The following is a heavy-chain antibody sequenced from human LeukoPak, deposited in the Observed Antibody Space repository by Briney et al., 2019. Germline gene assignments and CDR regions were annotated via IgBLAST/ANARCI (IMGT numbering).Heavy chain of an antibody. CDR2: IYHSGTT. CDR3: TRLRGVTTYYFDY. D-gene: IGHD4-17*01. Sequence: SETLSLTCAVSGYSISSDYYWGWIRQPPGKGLELIGSIYHSGTTYYNPSLKSRVTISIDTSKNQFSLKLSYVTAADTAMYHCTRLRGVTTYYFDYGGQETLVTVSS. V-gene: IGHV4-38-2*01. CDR1: GYSISSDYY. J-gene: IGHJ4*02.